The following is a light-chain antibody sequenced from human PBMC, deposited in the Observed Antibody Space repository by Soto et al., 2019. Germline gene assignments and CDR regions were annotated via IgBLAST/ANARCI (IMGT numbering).Light chain of an antibody. CDR2: DAS. J-gene: IGKJ1*01. CDR1: QSVSSY. CDR3: QQRSNWPPMT. Sequence: EIVLTQSPATLSLSPGERATLSCRSSQSVSSYLAWYQQKPGQAPRLLIYDASNRATGIPARLSGSGSGTDFTLTISSLEPEDFAVYYCQQRSNWPPMTFGQGTKVDI. V-gene: IGKV3-11*01.